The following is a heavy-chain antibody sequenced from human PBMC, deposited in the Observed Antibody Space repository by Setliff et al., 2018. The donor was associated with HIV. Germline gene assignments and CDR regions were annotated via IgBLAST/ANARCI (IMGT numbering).Heavy chain of an antibody. CDR1: GYTFSRYG. Sequence: VASVKVSCKTSGYTFSRYGFSWVRQAPGQGLEWMGWISAYNLNTNYAQKFQGRVTMTTDTYASTGYMELRSLRSDDTAVYYCARAYYHDSSGYQGFDYWGQGTLVTVSS. CDR3: ARAYYHDSSGYQGFDY. D-gene: IGHD3-22*01. V-gene: IGHV1-18*01. CDR2: ISAYNLNT. J-gene: IGHJ4*01.